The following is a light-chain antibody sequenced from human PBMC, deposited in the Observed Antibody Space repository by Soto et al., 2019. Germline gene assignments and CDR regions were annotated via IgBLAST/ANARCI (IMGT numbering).Light chain of an antibody. J-gene: IGKJ1*01. Sequence: EIVLTQSPGTPPLSPGERATLSCRASQSVSSSYLAWYQQKPGQAPRLLIYGASSRATGIPDRFSGSGSGKDFTLTISRLEPEDFAVYFCQQYGSSRTFGQGTKVELK. CDR3: QQYGSSRT. CDR2: GAS. V-gene: IGKV3-20*01. CDR1: QSVSSSY.